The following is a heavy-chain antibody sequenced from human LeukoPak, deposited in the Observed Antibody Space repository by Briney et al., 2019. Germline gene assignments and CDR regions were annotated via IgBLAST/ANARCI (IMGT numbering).Heavy chain of an antibody. J-gene: IGHJ4*02. V-gene: IGHV4-39*01. Sequence: SETLSLTCVVSGGSISSGSISSSNYYWAWLRQPPGKGLEWIGSIAYSEKTYYNPSLRGRISIFVDASKTRFSLNLNFVTAADTAMYYCARHLHDPTFDFWGQGTLVTVSS. CDR2: IAYSEKT. CDR1: GGSISSGSISSSNYY. CDR3: ARHLHDPTFDF.